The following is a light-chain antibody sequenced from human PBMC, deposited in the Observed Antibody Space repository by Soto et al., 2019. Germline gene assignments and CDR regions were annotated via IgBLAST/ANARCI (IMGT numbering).Light chain of an antibody. CDR3: NAFTSSTTWV. CDR1: SSDVGGYNY. J-gene: IGLJ3*02. Sequence: QSALNQPASVSGSPGQSITISCTGTSSDVGGYNYVSWFQQHPGKAPKLLIYEVNNRPSGVSNRFSGSKSGNTASLTISGLQTEDEADYYCNAFTSSTTWVFGGGTKLTVL. CDR2: EVN. V-gene: IGLV2-14*01.